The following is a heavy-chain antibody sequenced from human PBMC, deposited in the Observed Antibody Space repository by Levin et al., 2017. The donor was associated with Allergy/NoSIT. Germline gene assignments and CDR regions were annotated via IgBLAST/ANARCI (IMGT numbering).Heavy chain of an antibody. CDR2: INSDGSST. CDR3: ARDYFDSSGVILPNDAFDV. J-gene: IGHJ3*01. V-gene: IGHV3-74*01. D-gene: IGHD3-22*01. CDR1: GFTFSTYW. Sequence: GGSLRLSCAASGFTFSTYWMHWARQTPGKGLVWVSHINSDGSSTNYADSVKGRFTISRDNAKNTLYLQMNSLRAEDTAVYYCARDYFDSSGVILPNDAFDVWGQGTMVTVSS.